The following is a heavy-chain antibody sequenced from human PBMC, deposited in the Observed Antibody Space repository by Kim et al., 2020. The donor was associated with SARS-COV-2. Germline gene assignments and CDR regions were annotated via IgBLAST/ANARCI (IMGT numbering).Heavy chain of an antibody. CDR1: GGSISSSSYY. Sequence: SETLSLTCTVSGGSISSSSYYWGWIRQPPGKGLEWIGSIYYSGSTYYNPSLKSRVTISVDTSKNQFSLKLSSVTAADTAVYYCARHGGDGSGSYYNGDWYFDLWGRGTLVTVSS. D-gene: IGHD3-10*01. CDR3: ARHGGDGSGSYYNGDWYFDL. V-gene: IGHV4-39*01. CDR2: IYYSGST. J-gene: IGHJ2*01.